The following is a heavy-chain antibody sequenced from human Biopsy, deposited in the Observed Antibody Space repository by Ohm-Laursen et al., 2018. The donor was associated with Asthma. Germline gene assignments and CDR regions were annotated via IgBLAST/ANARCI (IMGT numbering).Heavy chain of an antibody. Sequence: GTLSLTCTVSGGSITSSSYYWGWNRQPPGKGMEWIGSMYHSGGPYYHPPLKSRATISVDTSKNQLSLKMSSVTAADTAVYFCVRHQYSSSWSTFDYWGQGALVTVS. J-gene: IGHJ4*02. CDR3: VRHQYSSSWSTFDY. D-gene: IGHD3-22*01. CDR1: GGSITSSSYY. V-gene: IGHV4-39*01. CDR2: MYHSGGP.